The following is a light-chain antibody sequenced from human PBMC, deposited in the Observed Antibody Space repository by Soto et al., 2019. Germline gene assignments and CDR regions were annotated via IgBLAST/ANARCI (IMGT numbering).Light chain of an antibody. CDR3: QQSYSTLENT. CDR1: QSISSY. V-gene: IGKV1-39*01. Sequence: DIQMTPSPSSLSASVGDRVTITCRASQSISSYLNWYQQKPGKAPKLLIYAASSLQSGVPSRFSDSGSGTDFTLTISSLQPEDFATYYCQQSYSTLENTFGQGTRLEIK. J-gene: IGKJ5*01. CDR2: AAS.